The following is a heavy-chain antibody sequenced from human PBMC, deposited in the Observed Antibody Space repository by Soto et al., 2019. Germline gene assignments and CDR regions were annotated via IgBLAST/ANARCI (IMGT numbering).Heavy chain of an antibody. CDR2: IKSKTDGGTT. Sequence: GGSLRLSCAASGFTFSNAWMSWVRQAPGKGLEWVGRIKSKTDGGTTDYAAPVKGRFTISRDDSKNTLYLQMNSLKTEDTAVYYCTTSEMTTVTHYYYYYMDVWGKGTTVTVSS. CDR3: TTSEMTTVTHYYYYYMDV. J-gene: IGHJ6*03. CDR1: GFTFSNAW. V-gene: IGHV3-15*01. D-gene: IGHD4-17*01.